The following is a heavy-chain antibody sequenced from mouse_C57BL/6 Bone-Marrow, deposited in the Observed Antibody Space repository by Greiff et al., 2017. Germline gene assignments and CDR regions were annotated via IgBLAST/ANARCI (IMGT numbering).Heavy chain of an antibody. D-gene: IGHD2-14*01. V-gene: IGHV1-52*01. CDR3: ARRGYSFYYAMDY. J-gene: IGHJ4*01. CDR1: GYTFTSCW. CDR2: IDPSDSET. Sequence: VQLQQPGAELVRPGSSVKLSCKASGYTFTSCWMHWVKQRPIQGLEWIGNIDPSDSETHYNQKFKDKATLTVDKSSSTAYMQLSSLTSEDSAVYYCARRGYSFYYAMDYWGQGTSVTVSS.